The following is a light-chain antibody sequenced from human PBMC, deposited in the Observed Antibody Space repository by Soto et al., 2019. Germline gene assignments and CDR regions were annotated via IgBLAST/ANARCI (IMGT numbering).Light chain of an antibody. CDR2: GAS. CDR1: QSVSDN. V-gene: IGKV3-15*01. CDR3: QQSNNWPYT. Sequence: EVVMTQSPATLSVSPGERVTLSCRASQSVSDNLGWYQQKPGQAPRLLIYGASTRATTIPARFSGSGSGTEFTLTIRSLQSEDFAVYYCQQSNNWPYTFGQGTKLDIK. J-gene: IGKJ2*01.